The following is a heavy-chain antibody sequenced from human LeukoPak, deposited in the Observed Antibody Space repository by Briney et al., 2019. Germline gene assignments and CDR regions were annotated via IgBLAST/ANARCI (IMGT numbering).Heavy chain of an antibody. V-gene: IGHV3-53*01. CDR3: ARERGRGRDSPWFDY. CDR1: GFIVSGDF. CDR2: IYSDGST. J-gene: IGHJ4*02. Sequence: GGSLRLSCAASGFIVSGDFMSWVRKAPGKGLEWVSVIYSDGSTYYADSVKGRFTISRDNSKNTLDLQMTGLRAEDTAVYYCARERGRGRDSPWFDYWGQGTLVTVSS. D-gene: IGHD1-26*01.